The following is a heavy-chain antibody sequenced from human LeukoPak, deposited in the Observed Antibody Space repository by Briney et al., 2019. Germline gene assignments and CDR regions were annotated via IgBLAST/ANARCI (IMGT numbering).Heavy chain of an antibody. J-gene: IGHJ4*02. D-gene: IGHD3-10*01. CDR2: ISYDGSNK. CDR1: GFTFSSFG. V-gene: IGHV3-30*18. CDR3: AKDQYYYGSGSYYTPDT. Sequence: GRSLRLSCTASGFTFSSFGMHWVRQAPGKGLDWVAVISYDGSNKHYADSVKGRFAISRDNSKNTLSLQMNSLRAEDTAVYYCAKDQYYYGSGSYYTPDTWGQGTLVTVSS.